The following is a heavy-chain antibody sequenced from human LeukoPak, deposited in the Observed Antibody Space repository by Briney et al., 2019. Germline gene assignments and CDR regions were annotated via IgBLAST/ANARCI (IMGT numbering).Heavy chain of an antibody. J-gene: IGHJ5*02. CDR2: ISWNSGSI. CDR3: AKGGHGDYGWFDP. CDR1: GFTFDDYA. D-gene: IGHD4-17*01. V-gene: IGHV3-9*01. Sequence: PGGSLRLSCAASGFTFDDYAMHWVRQAPGKGLEWVSGISWNSGSIGYADPVKGRFTISRDNAKNSLYLQMNSLRAEDTALYYCAKGGHGDYGWFDPWGQGTLVTVSS.